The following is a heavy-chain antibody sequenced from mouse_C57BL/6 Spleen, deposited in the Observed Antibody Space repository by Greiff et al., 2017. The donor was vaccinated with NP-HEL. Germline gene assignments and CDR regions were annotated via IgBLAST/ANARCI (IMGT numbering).Heavy chain of an antibody. Sequence: DVQLQESGGDLVKPGGSLKLSCAASGFTFSSYGMSWVRQTPDKRLEWVATISSGGSYTYYPDSVKGRFTISRDNAKNTLYLQMSSLKSEDTAMYYCARDESAYYFDYWGQGTTLTVSS. CDR3: ARDESAYYFDY. CDR2: ISSGGSYT. J-gene: IGHJ2*01. V-gene: IGHV5-6*01. CDR1: GFTFSSYG. D-gene: IGHD6-1*01.